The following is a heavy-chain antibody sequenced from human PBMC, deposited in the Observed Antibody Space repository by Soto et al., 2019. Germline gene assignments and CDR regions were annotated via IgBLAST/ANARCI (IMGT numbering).Heavy chain of an antibody. Sequence: QVQLVESGGGLVKPGGSLRLSCAASGFTFSDYYMSWIRQDPGKGLEWVSYISSSGSTIYYADSVKGRFTISRDNAKNLLYLERNSLRADDTAVYYCARVERVPYSYYYYYYYMNVRGKGTTVIVSS. CDR2: ISSSGSTI. CDR3: ARVERVPYSYYYYYYYMNV. CDR1: GFTFSDYY. J-gene: IGHJ6*03. D-gene: IGHD4-4*01. V-gene: IGHV3-11*01.